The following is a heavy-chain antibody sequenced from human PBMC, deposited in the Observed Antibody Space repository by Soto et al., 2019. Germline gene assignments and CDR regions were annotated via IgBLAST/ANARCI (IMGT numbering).Heavy chain of an antibody. CDR1: GGSFSGYY. V-gene: IGHV4-34*01. Sequence: SETLSLTCAVYGGSFSGYYWSWIRQPPGKGLEWIGEINHSGSTNYNPSLKSRVTISVDTSKNQFSLKLSSVTAADTAVYYCARAGSGYRRAFDIWGQGTMVTVSS. J-gene: IGHJ3*02. D-gene: IGHD5-12*01. CDR3: ARAGSGYRRAFDI. CDR2: INHSGST.